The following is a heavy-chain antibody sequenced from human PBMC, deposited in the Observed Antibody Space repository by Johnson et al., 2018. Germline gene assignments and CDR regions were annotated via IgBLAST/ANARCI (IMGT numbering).Heavy chain of an antibody. D-gene: IGHD5-18*01. CDR3: ARELGERASGYGYGWFDS. Sequence: QVQLQQSGPGLVTPSETLSLICAISGDTVYNNRAAWNWIRQSPSRGLEWLGRTYSRSTWYYDYAVSVKSRITINPDTSKNQFSLLLKSVTAEDAAVYDGARELGERASGYGYGWFDSWGQGTPVTVSS. V-gene: IGHV6-1*01. CDR1: GDTVYNNRAA. CDR2: TYSRSTWYY. J-gene: IGHJ5*01.